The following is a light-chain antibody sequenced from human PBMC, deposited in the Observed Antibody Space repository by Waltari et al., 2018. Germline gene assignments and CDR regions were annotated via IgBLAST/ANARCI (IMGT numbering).Light chain of an antibody. CDR1: QSLFSSFTNYNY. CDR3: HQYYTTPMT. CDR2: WAS. Sequence: DIVMTQSPDSLAVSLGERATIHCRSSQSLFSSFTNYNYLSWSQQKPGPPPRLLFYWASTREAGVPDRFSGSVSGTDFTLTISSLQPEDVAVYYCHQYYTTPMTFGQGTKVEIK. J-gene: IGKJ1*01. V-gene: IGKV4-1*01.